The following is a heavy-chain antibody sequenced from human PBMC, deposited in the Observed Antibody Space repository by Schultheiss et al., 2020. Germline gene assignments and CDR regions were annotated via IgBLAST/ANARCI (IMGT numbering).Heavy chain of an antibody. CDR2: AKTKAKSYTT. D-gene: IGHD2-21*02. CDR3: ATVVGDPVIDS. J-gene: IGHJ4*02. V-gene: IGHV3-72*01. Sequence: GGSLRLSCAASGFTFSDHYMDWVRQAPGKGLELVGRAKTKAKSYTTEYAASVKGRFTISRDDSKNSLYLQMNSLKTEDTAVYYCATVVGDPVIDSWGQGTLVTVSS. CDR1: GFTFSDHY.